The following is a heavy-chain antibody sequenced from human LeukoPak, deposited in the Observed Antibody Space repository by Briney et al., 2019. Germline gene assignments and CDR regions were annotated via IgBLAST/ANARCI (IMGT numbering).Heavy chain of an antibody. J-gene: IGHJ4*02. CDR1: GASIISTNW. CDR2: VYQSGYT. CDR3: AGSTPSYYYNTSGDFDC. D-gene: IGHD3-22*01. V-gene: IGHV4-4*02. Sequence: SGTLSLTCNVSGASIISTNWWNWVRQPPGKGLEWIGEVYQSGYTKYNPSLKSRVTISVDKSKNQFSLRLNSVTAADTAVYYCAGSTPSYYYNTSGDFDCWGQGTLVTVSS.